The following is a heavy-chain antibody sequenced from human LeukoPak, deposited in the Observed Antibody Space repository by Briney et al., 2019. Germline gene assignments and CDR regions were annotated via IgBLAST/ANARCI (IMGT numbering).Heavy chain of an antibody. Sequence: GASVKVSCKASRYTFTSYAMHWMRQAPGQRLEWMGWINAGNGNTKYSQKFQGRVAITRDTSASTAYMELSSLRSEDTAVYSCARGVATNRYYFDYWGQGTLVTVSS. CDR3: ARGVATNRYYFDY. CDR2: INAGNGNT. J-gene: IGHJ4*02. V-gene: IGHV1-3*01. CDR1: RYTFTSYA. D-gene: IGHD5-12*01.